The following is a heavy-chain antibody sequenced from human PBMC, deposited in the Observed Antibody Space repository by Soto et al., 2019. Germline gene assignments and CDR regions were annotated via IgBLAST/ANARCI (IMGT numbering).Heavy chain of an antibody. D-gene: IGHD6-6*01. V-gene: IGHV3-21*01. CDR3: ARDFDSLYSSSYYFDY. J-gene: IGHJ4*02. CDR2: ISSSSSYI. Sequence: GGSLRLSCAASGFTFSSYSMNWVRQAPGKGLEWVSSISSSSSYIYYADSVKGRFTISRDNAKNSLYLQMNSLRAEDTAVYYCARDFDSLYSSSYYFDYWGQGTLVTVSS. CDR1: GFTFSSYS.